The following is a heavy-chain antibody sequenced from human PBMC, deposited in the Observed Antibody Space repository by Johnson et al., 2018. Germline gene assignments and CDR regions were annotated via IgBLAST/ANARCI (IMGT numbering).Heavy chain of an antibody. CDR2: ISYDGSNK. J-gene: IGHJ6*04. CDR3: ARVVWSGLQGMDV. D-gene: IGHD3-3*01. V-gene: IGHV3-30*04. CDR1: GFTFSSYA. Sequence: VELLESGGGVVQPGRSLRLSCAASGFTFSSYAMHWVRQAPGKGLEWVAVISYDGSNKYYADSVKGRFTISRDNSKNTLYLQMNSLRAEDTAVYYCARVVWSGLQGMDVWGKGPTVTVSS.